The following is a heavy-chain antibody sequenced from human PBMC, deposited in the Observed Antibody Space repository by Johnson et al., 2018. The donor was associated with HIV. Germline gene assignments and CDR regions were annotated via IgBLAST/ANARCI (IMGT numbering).Heavy chain of an antibody. CDR2: ISYDGSNK. V-gene: IGHV3-30*14. Sequence: QVQVVESGGGVVQPGRSLRLSCAASGFTFSSYAMHWVRQAPGKGLEWVAVISYDGSNKYHADSVQGRFTISRDNSKNMLYLQMNSLRAEDTAMYYCARADGSYYDRASWACDIWGQGTMVTVSS. CDR3: ARADGSYYDRASWACDI. D-gene: IGHD1-26*01. J-gene: IGHJ3*02. CDR1: GFTFSSYA.